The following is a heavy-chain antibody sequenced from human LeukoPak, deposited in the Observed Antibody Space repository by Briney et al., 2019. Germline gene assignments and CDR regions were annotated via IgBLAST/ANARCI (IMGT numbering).Heavy chain of an antibody. Sequence: SETLSLTCTVSSGSISSYYWSWIRQPPGKGLEWIGYIYYSGSTNDNPSLKSRVTMSVDTSKNQFSLKLSSVTAADTAFYYCAGLYYYDSSGFDPWGQGTLVTVSS. CDR2: IYYSGST. CDR3: AGLYYYDSSGFDP. J-gene: IGHJ5*02. V-gene: IGHV4-59*12. CDR1: SGSISSYY. D-gene: IGHD3-22*01.